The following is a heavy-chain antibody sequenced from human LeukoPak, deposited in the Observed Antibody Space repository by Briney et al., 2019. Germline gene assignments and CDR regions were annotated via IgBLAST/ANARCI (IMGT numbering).Heavy chain of an antibody. Sequence: GASVKVSCKASGYTFTSYGISWVRQAPGQGLEWMGWINAYNGNTNYAQKLQGRVTMTTDTSTSTAYMELRNLRSDDTAVYYCARGGPAARLITFGGVTDYWGRGTLVTVSS. CDR2: INAYNGNT. CDR3: ARGGPAARLITFGGVTDY. J-gene: IGHJ4*02. CDR1: GYTFTSYG. D-gene: IGHD3-16*01. V-gene: IGHV1-18*01.